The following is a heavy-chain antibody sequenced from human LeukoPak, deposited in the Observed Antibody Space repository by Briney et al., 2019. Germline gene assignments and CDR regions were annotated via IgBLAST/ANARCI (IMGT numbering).Heavy chain of an antibody. J-gene: IGHJ4*02. D-gene: IGHD5-18*01. CDR1: GFTFSDYY. Sequence: GESLRLSCAASGFTFSDYYMSWIRQAPGKGLEWVSYISSSGSTIYYADSVKGRFTISRDNAKNSLYLQMNSLRAEDTAMYYCAREDTAMVTCDYWGQGTLVTVSS. V-gene: IGHV3-11*01. CDR2: ISSSGSTI. CDR3: AREDTAMVTCDY.